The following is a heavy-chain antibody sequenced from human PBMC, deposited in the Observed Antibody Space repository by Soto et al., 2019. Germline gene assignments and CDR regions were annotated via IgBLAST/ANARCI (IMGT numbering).Heavy chain of an antibody. D-gene: IGHD1-1*01. V-gene: IGHV3-11*06. J-gene: IGHJ4*02. CDR3: VRVGRDNFIDY. CDR1: GFTFSDHY. Sequence: PGESLKISCAASGFTFSDHYMGWIRQVPGKGLEWTSYIRSTGGYTNHADSVKGRLTISRDNTKNAVLLQMDSLRVEDTAVFYCVRVGRDNFIDYWGQGTLVTVSS. CDR2: IRSTGGYT.